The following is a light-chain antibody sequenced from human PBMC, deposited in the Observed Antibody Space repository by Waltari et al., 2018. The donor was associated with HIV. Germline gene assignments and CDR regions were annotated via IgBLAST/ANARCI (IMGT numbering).Light chain of an antibody. CDR1: GSNIGTYS. CDR3: AVWDDSLVGAV. CDR2: MNG. V-gene: IGLV1-44*01. J-gene: IGLJ2*01. Sequence: QSVVTQPPSASGTPGQRVTISCSGSGSNIGTYSVNWYQHFPGTAPKLLIYMNGQRPAGVPGRVSGSRSGTSASLAISGLQYDDEADYYCAVWDDSLVGAVFGGGTKLTVL.